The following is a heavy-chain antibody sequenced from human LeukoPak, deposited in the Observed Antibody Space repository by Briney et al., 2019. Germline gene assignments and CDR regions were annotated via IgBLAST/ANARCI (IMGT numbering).Heavy chain of an antibody. D-gene: IGHD3-10*01. V-gene: IGHV3-74*01. CDR1: GFSLRSHL. CDR3: ARVGSGLRAFDI. Sequence: GRSLRLSCAASGFSLRSHLMHWVRQAPGKGLVWVSRINSDGSDTNYADSVKGRFTISRDNAKNTLYLQMHSLRVEDTAVYYCARVGSGLRAFDIWGQGTMVSVSS. CDR2: INSDGSDT. J-gene: IGHJ3*02.